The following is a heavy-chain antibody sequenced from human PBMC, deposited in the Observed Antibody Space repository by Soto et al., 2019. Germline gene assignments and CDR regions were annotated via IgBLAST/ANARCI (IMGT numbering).Heavy chain of an antibody. Sequence: GGSLRLSCAASGFTFSSYSMNWVRQAPGKGLEWVSYISSSSSTIYYADSVKGRFTISRDNAKNSLYLQMDSLRDEDTAVYFCARVAGVCISTSCQLYGMDVWGQGTMVTVSS. CDR1: GFTFSSYS. J-gene: IGHJ6*02. D-gene: IGHD2-2*01. V-gene: IGHV3-48*02. CDR2: ISSSSSTI. CDR3: ARVAGVCISTSCQLYGMDV.